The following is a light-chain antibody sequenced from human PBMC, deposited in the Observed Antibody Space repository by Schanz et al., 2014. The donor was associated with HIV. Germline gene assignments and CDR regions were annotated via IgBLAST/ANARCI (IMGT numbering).Light chain of an antibody. J-gene: IGLJ2*01. Sequence: QSVVTQRPSASGTPGQRVTISCSGSSSNIGSNTVNWYQPLPGSAPQLLIYSDNQRPSRVPDRFFGSKSGTSASLAISGLRSDDEAHYYCATWDDSLNGVVFGGGTKLTVL. CDR2: SDN. CDR1: SSNIGSNT. V-gene: IGLV1-44*01. CDR3: ATWDDSLNGVV.